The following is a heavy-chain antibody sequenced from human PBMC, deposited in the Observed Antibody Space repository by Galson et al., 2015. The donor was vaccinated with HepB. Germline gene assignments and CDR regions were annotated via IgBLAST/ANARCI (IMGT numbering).Heavy chain of an antibody. Sequence: SLRLSCAASGLIVSDNYMSWVRQAPGKGLEWVSVIYSGGSGDRTYYADSVKGRFTIFRDNSKNTLFLRLDSLRAEDTAVYYCATDGSGWYFDYWGQGTLLTVSS. J-gene: IGHJ4*02. CDR2: IYSGGSGDRT. CDR1: GLIVSDNY. CDR3: ATDGSGWYFDY. D-gene: IGHD6-19*01. V-gene: IGHV3-53*01.